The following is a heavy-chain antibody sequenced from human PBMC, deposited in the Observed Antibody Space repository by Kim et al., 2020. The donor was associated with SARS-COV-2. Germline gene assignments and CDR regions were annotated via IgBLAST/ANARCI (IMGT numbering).Heavy chain of an antibody. CDR2: IYYNGNK. J-gene: IGHJ2*01. CDR3: ARHVSNWYFDL. Sequence: SETLSLTCTVSGGSITSSSYYWAWIRQPPGKGLECIGNIYYNGNKYYNPSLRSRGTIAVDTSKNEFALKLTSVTAADTAVYYCARHVSNWYFDLWGAGTL. D-gene: IGHD4-4*01. V-gene: IGHV4-39*01. CDR1: GGSITSSSYY.